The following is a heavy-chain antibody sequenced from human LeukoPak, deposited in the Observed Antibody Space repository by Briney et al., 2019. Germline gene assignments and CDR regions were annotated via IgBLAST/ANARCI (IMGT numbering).Heavy chain of an antibody. Sequence: ASVKVSCKASGYTFTGYYMHWVRQAPGQGLEWMGWINPNSGGTKYAQKFQGRVTMTRDTSISTAYMELSRLRSDDTAVYYCARKPNDGSGYSYWGQGTLVTVSS. J-gene: IGHJ4*02. V-gene: IGHV1-2*02. CDR3: ARKPNDGSGYSY. CDR1: GYTFTGYY. CDR2: INPNSGGT. D-gene: IGHD3-22*01.